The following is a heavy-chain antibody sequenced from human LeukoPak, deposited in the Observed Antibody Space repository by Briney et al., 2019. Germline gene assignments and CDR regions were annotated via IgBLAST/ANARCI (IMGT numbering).Heavy chain of an antibody. D-gene: IGHD3-10*01. Sequence: SGATLVNPTQTLTLTCTFSGFSVSTSGGGVGWIRQPPGKALEWLALINWDDDKRYSPSLKSRLPITKDTSKNQVVLTMTNMDPVDTATYYCAHSYCYGSGSWFDPGGQGTLVTVSS. CDR3: AHSYCYGSGSWFDP. J-gene: IGHJ5*02. CDR1: GFSVSTSGGG. CDR2: INWDDDK. V-gene: IGHV2-5*02.